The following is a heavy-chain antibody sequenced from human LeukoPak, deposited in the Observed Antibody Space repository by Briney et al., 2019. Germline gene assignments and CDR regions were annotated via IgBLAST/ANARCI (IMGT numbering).Heavy chain of an antibody. CDR1: GFTFSDYW. CDR3: ARDLGGATGIDY. Sequence: GGSLRLSCVASGFTFSDYWMSWVRQAPGKGLEWMANIKEDGSENYYVDSVRGRFTISRDNAKNSLYLQMNSLRAEDTAVYFCARDLGGATGIDYWGQGTLVTVSS. V-gene: IGHV3-7*01. J-gene: IGHJ4*02. D-gene: IGHD1-26*01. CDR2: IKEDGSEN.